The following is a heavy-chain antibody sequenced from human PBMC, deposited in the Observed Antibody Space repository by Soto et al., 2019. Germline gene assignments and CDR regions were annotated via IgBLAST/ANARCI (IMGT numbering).Heavy chain of an antibody. CDR3: ARVTAYSSGWYGRFDP. D-gene: IGHD6-19*01. Sequence: SVNVSFTSSGGTFSSYAISWVRQTPGQGLEWMGGIIPIFGTANYAQKFLGRVTITADESTSTAYMELSSLRSEDTAVYYCARVTAYSSGWYGRFDPWGQGTLVTVSS. V-gene: IGHV1-69*13. CDR1: GGTFSSYA. CDR2: IIPIFGTA. J-gene: IGHJ5*02.